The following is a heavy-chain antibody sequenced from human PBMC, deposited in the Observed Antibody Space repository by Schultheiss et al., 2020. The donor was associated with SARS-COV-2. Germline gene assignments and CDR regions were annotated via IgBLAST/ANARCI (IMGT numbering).Heavy chain of an antibody. Sequence: SETLSLTCAVYGGSFSGYYWSWIRQPPGKGLEWIGEINHSGSTNYNPSLKSRVTISVDTSKNQFSLKLSSVTAADTAVYYCAGGGYCGGDCSIWGQGTMVTVSS. D-gene: IGHD2-21*01. CDR1: GGSFSGYY. V-gene: IGHV4-34*01. CDR2: INHSGST. J-gene: IGHJ3*02. CDR3: AGGGYCGGDCSI.